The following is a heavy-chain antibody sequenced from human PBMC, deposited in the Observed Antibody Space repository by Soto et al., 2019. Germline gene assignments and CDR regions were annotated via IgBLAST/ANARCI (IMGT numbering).Heavy chain of an antibody. Sequence: ASVKVSYKASGYTFTGYYIHWVRPAPGQGLEWMGWINPNSGSTNDTQKFQGWVTMTSDTSISTAYLDLSRLRSDDTAVHYCAGGQHSSSWFDYWGHGTLVTVAS. CDR3: AGGQHSSSWFDY. D-gene: IGHD6-13*01. CDR2: INPNSGST. V-gene: IGHV1-2*04. J-gene: IGHJ4*01. CDR1: GYTFTGYY.